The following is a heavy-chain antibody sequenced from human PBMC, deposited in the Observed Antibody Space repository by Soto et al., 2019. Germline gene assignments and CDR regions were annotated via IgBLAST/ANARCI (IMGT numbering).Heavy chain of an antibody. V-gene: IGHV3-30*03. J-gene: IGHJ4*02. CDR3: ARPGRDLWSGRYFFDY. Sequence: LRLSCAASGFAFSAYGMHWVRQAPGKGLEWVAVMSFDGTITYYADSVKGRFTISRDNPINTLYLEMNSLRAEDTAVYFCARPGRDLWSGRYFFDYWGQGTLVTVSS. D-gene: IGHD3-3*01. CDR2: MSFDGTIT. CDR1: GFAFSAYG.